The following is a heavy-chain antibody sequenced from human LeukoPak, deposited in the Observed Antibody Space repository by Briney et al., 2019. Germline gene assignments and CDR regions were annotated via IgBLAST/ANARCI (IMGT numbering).Heavy chain of an antibody. J-gene: IGHJ3*02. CDR2: IYYSGST. D-gene: IGHD6-13*01. CDR3: ARVGSSWFFAFDI. CDR1: GGSISRCGYY. V-gene: IGHV4-31*03. Sequence: SETLSLTCTVSGGSISRCGYYWRWIRQHPGKGLEYIGYIYYSGSTYYNPSLKSRVTISVDTSKNQFSLKLSSVTVADTAVYYCARVGSSWFFAFDIWGQGTMVTVSS.